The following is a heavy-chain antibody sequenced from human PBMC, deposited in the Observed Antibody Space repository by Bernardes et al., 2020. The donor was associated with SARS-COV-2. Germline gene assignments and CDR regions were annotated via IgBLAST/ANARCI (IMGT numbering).Heavy chain of an antibody. Sequence: GSLRLSCLASGFTFSTYAMNWVRQAPGKGLEWVSGITGSGGTTYYAGSVRGRFTISRDNSKNTLYLQMNSLRAEDTAAYYCANAEEDYDFWSGYPLGNWGQGTLVTVSS. D-gene: IGHD3-3*01. V-gene: IGHV3-23*01. CDR3: ANAEEDYDFWSGYPLGN. J-gene: IGHJ4*02. CDR2: ITGSGGTT. CDR1: GFTFSTYA.